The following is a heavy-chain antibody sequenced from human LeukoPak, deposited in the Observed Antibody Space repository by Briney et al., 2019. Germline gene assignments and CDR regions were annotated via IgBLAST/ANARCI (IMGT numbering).Heavy chain of an antibody. CDR2: ISSSGSTI. D-gene: IGHD3-10*01. CDR1: GFTFSSYG. CDR3: ARDFYGSGSPYYYYMDV. J-gene: IGHJ6*03. V-gene: IGHV3-48*04. Sequence: GGSLRLSCAASGFTFSSYGMSWVRQAPGKGLEWVSYISSSGSTIYYADSVKGRFTISRDNAKNSLYLQMNSLRAEDTAVYYCARDFYGSGSPYYYYMDVWGKGTTVTVSS.